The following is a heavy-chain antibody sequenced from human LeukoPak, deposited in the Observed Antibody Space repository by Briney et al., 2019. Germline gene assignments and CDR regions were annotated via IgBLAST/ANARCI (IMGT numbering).Heavy chain of an antibody. CDR2: IYYSGST. CDR1: GGSINSYY. J-gene: IGHJ4*02. Sequence: PSETLSLTCTVSGGSINSYYWSWIRQPPGKGLEWIAYIYYSGSTSYNPSLKSRVTISVDTSKNQFSLKLSSVTAADTAVYYCARASDDSSGYYDYWGQGTLVTVSP. CDR3: ARASDDSSGYYDY. V-gene: IGHV4-59*12. D-gene: IGHD3-22*01.